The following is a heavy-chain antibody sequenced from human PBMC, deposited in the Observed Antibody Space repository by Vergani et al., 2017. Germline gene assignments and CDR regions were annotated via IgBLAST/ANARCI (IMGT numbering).Heavy chain of an antibody. CDR2: SYYSGST. V-gene: IGHV4-31*03. Sequence: QVQLQESGPGLVKPSQTLSLTCTVSGGSISSGGHYWSWIRQHPGKGLGWIGDSYYSGSTYYNPSLKSRVTISVDTSKNQFSLKLSSVTAADTAVYYCARAAAGTEVDYYYYMDVWGKGTTVTVSS. J-gene: IGHJ6*03. CDR1: GGSISSGGHY. CDR3: ARAAAGTEVDYYYYMDV. D-gene: IGHD6-13*01.